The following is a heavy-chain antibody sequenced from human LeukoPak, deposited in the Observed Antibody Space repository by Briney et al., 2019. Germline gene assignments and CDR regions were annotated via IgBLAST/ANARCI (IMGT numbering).Heavy chain of an antibody. V-gene: IGHV4-4*07. CDR2: MYVSDNT. CDR3: ARGGSPDV. Sequence: SETLSLTCTVSGGSTSYYYWSWIRQPAGKGLEWIGRMYVSDNTNYNPSLSQSPSLRSRVTLSVDMSKRQFCLTLTSVTAADTALYYCARGGSPDVWGKGTTVTVFS. D-gene: IGHD3-16*01. CDR1: GGSTSYYY. J-gene: IGHJ6*04.